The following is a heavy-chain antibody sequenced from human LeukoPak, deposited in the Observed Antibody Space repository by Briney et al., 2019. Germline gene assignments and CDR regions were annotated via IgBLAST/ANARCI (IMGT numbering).Heavy chain of an antibody. CDR2: ISSSGSTI. CDR3: ARSGYLGPDY. J-gene: IGHJ4*02. Sequence: PGGSLRLSRAASGFTFSSFEMNWVRQAPGKGLEWVSYISSSGSTIYFADSVKGRFTTSRDNAKNSLYLQMNSLRADDTAVYYCARSGYLGPDYWGQGTPVIVSS. V-gene: IGHV3-48*03. D-gene: IGHD2-2*01. CDR1: GFTFSSFE.